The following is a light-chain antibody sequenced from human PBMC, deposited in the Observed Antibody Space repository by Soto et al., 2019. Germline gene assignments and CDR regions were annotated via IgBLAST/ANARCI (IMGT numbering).Light chain of an antibody. CDR1: QSVSSSY. V-gene: IGKV3D-20*02. J-gene: IGKJ5*01. CDR3: QQRSNWPSIT. Sequence: EIVSTQSPGTLSLSPGERATLSCRASQSVSSSYLAWYQQKPGQAPRLLIYGASSRATGIPDRFSGSGSGTEFTLTISSLQSEDFAVYYCQQRSNWPSITFGQGTRLEIK. CDR2: GAS.